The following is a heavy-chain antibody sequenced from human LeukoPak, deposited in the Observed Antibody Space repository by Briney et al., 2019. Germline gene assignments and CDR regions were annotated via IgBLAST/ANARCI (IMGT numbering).Heavy chain of an antibody. V-gene: IGHV3-21*01. CDR2: ISSSSSYI. J-gene: IGHJ4*02. CDR1: GFTFSSYS. CDR3: ARDNGLTSSWYDY. Sequence: GGSLRLSCAASGFTFSSYSMNWVRQAPGKGLEWVSSISSSSSYIYYADSVKGRFTISRDNAKNSLYLQMNSLRAEDTAVYYCARDNGLTSSWYDYWGQGTLVTVSS. D-gene: IGHD6-13*01.